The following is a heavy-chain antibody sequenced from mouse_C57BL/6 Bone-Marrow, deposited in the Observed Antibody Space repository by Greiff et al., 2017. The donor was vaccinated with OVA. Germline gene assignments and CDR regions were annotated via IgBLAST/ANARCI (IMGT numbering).Heavy chain of an antibody. CDR3: TFIYYGYDGFAY. CDR2: IDPENGDT. Sequence: VQLQQSGAELVRPGASVKLSCTASGFNITDDYMHWVKQRPEQGLEWIGWIDPENGDTEYASTFQGKATLTADKSSNTAYLQLSSLTSEDTAVYYCTFIYYGYDGFAYWGQGTLVTVSA. CDR1: GFNITDDY. D-gene: IGHD2-2*01. J-gene: IGHJ3*01. V-gene: IGHV14-4*01.